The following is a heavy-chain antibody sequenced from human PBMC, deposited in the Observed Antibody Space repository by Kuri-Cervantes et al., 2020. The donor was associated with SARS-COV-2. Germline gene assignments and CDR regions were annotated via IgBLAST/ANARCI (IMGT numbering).Heavy chain of an antibody. J-gene: IGHJ5*02. CDR1: GFTFSSYA. V-gene: IGHV3-23*01. CDR2: ISGSGGST. Sequence: GESLKISCAASGFTFSSYAMSWVRQAPGKGLEWVSAISGSGGSTYYADSVKGRFTISRDNSKNTLYLQMNSLRAEDTAVYYCAKDWGYCSSTSCYDNWFAPWGQGNLVHVSS. D-gene: IGHD2-2*01. CDR3: AKDWGYCSSTSCYDNWFAP.